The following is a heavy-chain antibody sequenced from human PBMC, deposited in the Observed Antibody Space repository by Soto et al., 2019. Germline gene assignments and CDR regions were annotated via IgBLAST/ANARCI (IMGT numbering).Heavy chain of an antibody. V-gene: IGHV5-51*01. D-gene: IGHD2-2*01. J-gene: IGHJ4*01. CDR1: GYSFTSYW. CDR2: IYPYDSDT. CDR3: ARHLVGSTRGNFDY. Sequence: GESVKISCKGSGYSFTSYWIGWVRQMPGKGMEWMGNIYPYDSDTRYSPSFQGQVTISADTSITTAYLQWSGLRASDTAMYLCARHLVGSTRGNFDYWGQGTLVTVSS.